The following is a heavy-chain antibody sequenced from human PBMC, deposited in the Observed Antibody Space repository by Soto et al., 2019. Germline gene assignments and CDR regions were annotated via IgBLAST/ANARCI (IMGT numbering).Heavy chain of an antibody. CDR3: ARRWGTTFDY. V-gene: IGHV4-59*08. Sequence: QVQLQESGPGLVKPSETLSLTCTVSGGSISSYYWSWIRQPPGKGLEWIGYIYDSGSTNYNPSLKSRVTISVDKSKNQFSLRLSSVTAADTAVYYCARRWGTTFDYWGQGTLVTVSS. CDR1: GGSISSYY. J-gene: IGHJ4*02. CDR2: IYDSGST. D-gene: IGHD3-16*01.